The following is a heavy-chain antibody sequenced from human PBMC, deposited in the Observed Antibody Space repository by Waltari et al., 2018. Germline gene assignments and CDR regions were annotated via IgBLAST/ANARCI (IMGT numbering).Heavy chain of an antibody. CDR3: AKDRGVNGSYHYYYYYYGMDV. V-gene: IGHV3-9*01. J-gene: IGHJ6*02. CDR2: ISWNSGSI. CDR1: GFTFDDYA. D-gene: IGHD1-26*01. Sequence: EVQLVESGGGLVQPGRSLRLSCAASGFTFDDYAMHWVRQAPGTGLEWVSGISWNSGSIGYADSVKGRFTISRDNAKNSLYLQMNSLRAEDTALYYCAKDRGVNGSYHYYYYYYGMDVWGQGTTVTVSS.